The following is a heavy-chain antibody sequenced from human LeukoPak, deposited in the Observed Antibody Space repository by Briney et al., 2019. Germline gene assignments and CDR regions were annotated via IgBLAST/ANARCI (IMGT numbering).Heavy chain of an antibody. J-gene: IGHJ5*02. CDR1: GGSISSGGYY. V-gene: IGHV4-31*03. CDR2: IYYSGST. D-gene: IGHD5-12*01. Sequence: PSQTLSLTCTVSGGSISSGGYYWSWIRQHPGKGLGWIGYIYYSGSTYYNPSLKSRVTISVDMSKNQFSLKLSSVTAADTAVYYCARGVVATIIGDWFDPWGQGTLVTVSS. CDR3: ARGVVATIIGDWFDP.